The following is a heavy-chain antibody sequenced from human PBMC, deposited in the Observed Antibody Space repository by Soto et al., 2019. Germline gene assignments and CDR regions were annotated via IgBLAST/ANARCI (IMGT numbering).Heavy chain of an antibody. V-gene: IGHV1-3*01. CDR1: ESTFTSSA. CDR2: INAGNGNT. CDR3: ARELQGLYYFDY. J-gene: IGHJ4*02. Sequence: ASGTVSFTASESTFTSSARHWVSQATGQSLEWMGWINAGNGNTKYSQKFQGRVTITRDTSASTAYMELSSLRSEDTAVYYCARELQGLYYFDYWGLGTLVTVSS. D-gene: IGHD4-4*01.